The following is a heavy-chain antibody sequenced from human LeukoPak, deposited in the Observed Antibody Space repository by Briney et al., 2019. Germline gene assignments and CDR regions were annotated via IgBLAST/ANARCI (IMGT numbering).Heavy chain of an antibody. J-gene: IGHJ3*02. CDR3: AKDGFLLWRGAFDI. V-gene: IGHV3-23*01. Sequence: GGSLRLSCAASGFTFSSYAMSWVRQAPAKGLEWVSAISGSGGSKYYTDSVKGRFTISRDNSKNTLWLQMNSLRAEDTAVYYCAKDGFLLWRGAFDIWGQGTMVTVSS. CDR1: GFTFSSYA. D-gene: IGHD2-21*01. CDR2: ISGSGGSK.